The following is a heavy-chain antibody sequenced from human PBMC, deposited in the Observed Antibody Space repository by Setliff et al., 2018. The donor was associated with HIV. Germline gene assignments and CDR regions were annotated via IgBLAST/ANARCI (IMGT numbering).Heavy chain of an antibody. CDR2: IYWADDK. V-gene: IGHV2-5*02. CDR1: GFSLSTSGVG. J-gene: IGHJ6*03. D-gene: IGHD2-2*01. Sequence: SGPTLVNPTPTLTLTCTFSGFSLSTSGVGVGWIRQPPGKAPEWLALIYWADDKRYSPSLESRLTTTKDTSKNQVVLTRTNMDPVNTATYYCAHSYCSSTSCYPHYYYYMDVWGKGTTVTVSS. CDR3: AHSYCSSTSCYPHYYYYMDV.